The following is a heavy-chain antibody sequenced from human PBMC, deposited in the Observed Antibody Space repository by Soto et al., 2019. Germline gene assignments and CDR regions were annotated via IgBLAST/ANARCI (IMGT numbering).Heavy chain of an antibody. V-gene: IGHV1-69*06. CDR3: ARHRGGGPLLQYFHYGMTV. CDR1: GGTFSSYA. J-gene: IGHJ6*02. D-gene: IGHD2-15*01. CDR2: IIPIFGTA. Sequence: GASVKVSCRASGGTFSSYAISWVRHAPGQGLEWMGGIIPIFGTANYAQKFQGRVTISADKSISTAYLQWSSLKASDTAIYCCARHRGGGPLLQYFHYGMTVWGQGTTVTVSS.